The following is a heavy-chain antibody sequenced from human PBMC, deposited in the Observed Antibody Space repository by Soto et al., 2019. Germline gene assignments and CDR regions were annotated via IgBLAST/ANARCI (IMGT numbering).Heavy chain of an antibody. CDR3: ATPRVVVTAGDFDY. CDR1: GFTFSSYG. CDR2: ISYDGSNK. Sequence: QVQLVESGGGVVQPGRSLRLSCAASGFTFSSYGMHWVRQAPGKGLEWVAVISYDGSNKYYADSVKGRFTISRDNSKNTLYLQMNSLRAEDTAVYYCATPRVVVTAGDFDYWGQGTLVTVSS. V-gene: IGHV3-30*03. J-gene: IGHJ4*02. D-gene: IGHD2-21*02.